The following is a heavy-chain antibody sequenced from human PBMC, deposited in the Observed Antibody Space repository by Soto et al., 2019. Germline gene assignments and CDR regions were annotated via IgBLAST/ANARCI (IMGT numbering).Heavy chain of an antibody. CDR3: AADVGYS. D-gene: IGHD5-12*01. V-gene: IGHV3-7*01. CDR1: GFTFSNSW. J-gene: IGHJ4*02. Sequence: EMQLVESGGGLVQPGGSLRLSCAASGFTFSNSWMSWVRQVPGKGLEWVANIEPDGSITYCVDSVKGRFTISRDNAKNSLFLQMDSLRAEDTAVYYCAADVGYSWGQGTLVTVSS. CDR2: IEPDGSIT.